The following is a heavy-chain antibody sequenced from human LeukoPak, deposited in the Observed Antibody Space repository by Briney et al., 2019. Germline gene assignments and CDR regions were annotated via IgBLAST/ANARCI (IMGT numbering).Heavy chain of an antibody. CDR3: ARDARRKGIAAAGFDY. Sequence: SETLSLTCTVSGGSISSYYWSWIRQPPGKGLEWIGYIYYSGSTNYNPSLKSRVTISVDTSKNQFSLKLSSVTAADTAVYYCARDARRKGIAAAGFDYWGQGTLVTVSS. CDR1: GGSISSYY. J-gene: IGHJ4*02. D-gene: IGHD6-13*01. CDR2: IYYSGST. V-gene: IGHV4-59*01.